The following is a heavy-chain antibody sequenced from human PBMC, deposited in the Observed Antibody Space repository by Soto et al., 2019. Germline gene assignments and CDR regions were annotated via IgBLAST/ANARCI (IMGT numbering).Heavy chain of an antibody. CDR3: ASRKWGGSEYYYYGMDV. CDR1: GGSFSGYY. D-gene: IGHD2-15*01. CDR2: INHSGST. J-gene: IGHJ6*02. V-gene: IGHV4-34*01. Sequence: PSETLSLTCAVYGGSFSGYYWTWIRQPPGKGLEWIGEINHSGSTNYNPSLKSRVTISVDTSKNQFSLKLSSVTAADTAVYYCASRKWGGSEYYYYGMDVWGQGTTVTVSS.